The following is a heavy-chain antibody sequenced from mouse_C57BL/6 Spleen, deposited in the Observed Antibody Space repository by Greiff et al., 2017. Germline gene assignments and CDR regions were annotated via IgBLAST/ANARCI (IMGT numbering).Heavy chain of an antibody. CDR1: GFTFSDYG. CDR3: ATKRFDY. CDR2: ISSGSSTN. J-gene: IGHJ2*01. V-gene: IGHV5-17*01. Sequence: EVHVVESGGGLVKPGGSLKLSCAASGFTFSDYGMHWVRQAPEKGLEWVAYISSGSSTNYYADTVKGRFTISRDNANNTLFLQMTRLRSEDTAMYYCATKRFDYWGQGTTLTVSS.